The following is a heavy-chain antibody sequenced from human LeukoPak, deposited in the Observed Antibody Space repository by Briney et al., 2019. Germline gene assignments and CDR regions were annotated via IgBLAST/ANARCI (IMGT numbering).Heavy chain of an antibody. Sequence: GGSLRLSCAASGFTFSSYSMNWVRQAPGKGLEWVSSISSSSSYIYYADSVKGRFTISRDNAKNSLYLQMNSLRAEDTAVYYCARGKLGIVGDDAFDIWGQGTMVTVSS. CDR2: ISSSSSYI. CDR3: ARGKLGIVGDDAFDI. V-gene: IGHV3-21*01. J-gene: IGHJ3*02. CDR1: GFTFSSYS. D-gene: IGHD7-27*01.